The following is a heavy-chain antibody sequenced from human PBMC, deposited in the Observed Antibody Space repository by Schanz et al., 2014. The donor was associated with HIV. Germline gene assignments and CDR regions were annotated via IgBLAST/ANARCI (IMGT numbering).Heavy chain of an antibody. CDR2: ISYDGRNK. D-gene: IGHD2-15*01. CDR3: VRDAAGRFSDRSPGY. CDR1: GFNFNNYA. J-gene: IGHJ4*01. Sequence: VQLLESGGGLEQPGGSLRLSCAASGFNFNNYAMTWVRQAPGKGLEWVAVISYDGRNKKFANSVKGRFTISRDNSKNTVYLQAKSLRPEDTAVYYCVRDAAGRFSDRSPGYWGQGTLVIVSS. V-gene: IGHV3-30*03.